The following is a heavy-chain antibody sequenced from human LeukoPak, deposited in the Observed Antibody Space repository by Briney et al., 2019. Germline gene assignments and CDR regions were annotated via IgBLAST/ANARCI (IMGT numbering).Heavy chain of an antibody. J-gene: IGHJ6*02. CDR1: GGSISSGGYY. CDR3: ARETYYYDSSGPSLWYYGMDV. Sequence: PSETLSLTCTVSGGSISSGGYYWSWIRQHPGKGLEWIGYIYYSGSTYYNPSLKSRVTISVDTSKNQFSLKLSSVTAADTAVYYCARETYYYDSSGPSLWYYGMDVWGQGTTVTVSS. D-gene: IGHD3-22*01. V-gene: IGHV4-31*03. CDR2: IYYSGST.